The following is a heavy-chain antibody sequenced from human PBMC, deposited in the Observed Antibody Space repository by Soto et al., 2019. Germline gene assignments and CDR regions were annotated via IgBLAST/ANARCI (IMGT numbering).Heavy chain of an antibody. CDR2: IYYSGSS. Sequence: PSETLSLTCTVSGGSISSSRYYWGWIRQPPGKGLEWIGSIYYSGSSYYNPSLKSRVTISVDTSKNQFSLKLSSVTAADTAVYYCARHGRITGTQYGIDVWGQGTTVTVSS. D-gene: IGHD1-20*01. J-gene: IGHJ6*02. V-gene: IGHV4-39*01. CDR1: GGSISSSRYY. CDR3: ARHGRITGTQYGIDV.